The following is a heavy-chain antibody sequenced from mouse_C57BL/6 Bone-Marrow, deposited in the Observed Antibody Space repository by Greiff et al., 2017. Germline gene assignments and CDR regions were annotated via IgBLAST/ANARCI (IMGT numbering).Heavy chain of an antibody. D-gene: IGHD2-3*01. V-gene: IGHV1-64*01. CDR1: GYTFTSYW. CDR2: IHPNSGST. CDR3: VHDGYPYAMDY. J-gene: IGHJ4*01. Sequence: QVQLQQPGAELVKPGASVTLSCKASGYTFTSYWMHWVKQRPGQGLEWIGVIHPNSGSTNYNEKFKSKATLTVDKSSSTAYMQLSSLTSEDSAVYYSVHDGYPYAMDYWGQGTSVTVAS.